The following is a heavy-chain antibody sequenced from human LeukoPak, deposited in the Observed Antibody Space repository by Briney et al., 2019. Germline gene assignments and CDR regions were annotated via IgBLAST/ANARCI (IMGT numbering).Heavy chain of an antibody. J-gene: IGHJ4*02. CDR2: IYYSGST. D-gene: IGHD6-13*01. V-gene: IGHV4-39*07. CDR1: GGSISSSSYY. Sequence: PSETLSLTCTVSGGSISSSSYYWGWIRQPPGKGLEWIGSIYYSGSTYYNPSLKSRVTISVDASKNQFSLKLSSVTAADTAVYYCAGSLYSSSWPYYFDYWGQGNLVTVSS. CDR3: AGSLYSSSWPYYFDY.